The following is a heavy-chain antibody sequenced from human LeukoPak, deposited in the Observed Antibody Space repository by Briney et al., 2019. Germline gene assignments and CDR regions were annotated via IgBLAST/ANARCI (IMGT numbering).Heavy chain of an antibody. J-gene: IGHJ4*02. CDR2: IRSRTYGGTT. D-gene: IGHD5-24*01. CDR1: GFTFADYA. Sequence: SLRLSCTASGFTFADYAMSWVRHAPGKGLEWVGFIRSRTYGGTTEYAASVKGRFTISRDDSKSIAYLQMISLKTEDTAVYYCTRIRDAYTLDYWGQGTLVTVSS. CDR3: TRIRDAYTLDY. V-gene: IGHV3-49*04.